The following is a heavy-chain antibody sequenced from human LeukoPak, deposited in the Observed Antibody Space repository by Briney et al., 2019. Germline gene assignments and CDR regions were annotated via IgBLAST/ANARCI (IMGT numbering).Heavy chain of an antibody. CDR2: IKEDGSDK. Sequence: PGGSLRLSCAASGFTFSTYWMSWVRQAPGKGLEWVATIKEDGSDKYYVDSVKGRFTISRDNAKNSLYLQMNSLRVEDTAVYYCARALRGYCSGGHCYSLFDYWGQGILVTVSS. J-gene: IGHJ4*02. V-gene: IGHV3-7*01. D-gene: IGHD2-15*01. CDR3: ARALRGYCSGGHCYSLFDY. CDR1: GFTFSTYW.